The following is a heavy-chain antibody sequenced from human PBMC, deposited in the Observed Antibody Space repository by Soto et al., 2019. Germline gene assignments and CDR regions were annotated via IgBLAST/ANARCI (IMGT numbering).Heavy chain of an antibody. CDR2: ISGSGSIT. D-gene: IGHD6-19*01. J-gene: IGHJ4*02. CDR3: AKAEKISAVAGYLDN. V-gene: IGHV3-23*01. CDR1: EFTFSNYA. Sequence: PGGSLRLSCVASEFTFSNYAMTWVRQAPGKGLEGVSSISGSGSITYYAESVKGRFAISRDNSKNTLFLQMNSLRAEDTGIYYCAKAEKISAVAGYLDNWGQGTLVTVSS.